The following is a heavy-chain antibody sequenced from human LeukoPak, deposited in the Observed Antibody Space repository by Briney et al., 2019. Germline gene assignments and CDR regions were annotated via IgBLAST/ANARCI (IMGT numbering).Heavy chain of an antibody. Sequence: PGGSLRLSCAASGFTLSSHSMNWVRQAPGKGLEWVASISSSSSYIYYADSVKGRFTISRDNANSTLYLQMNSLRAEDTAVYYCARDTSMAGTGPHFDYWGQGTLVTVSS. V-gene: IGHV3-21*01. J-gene: IGHJ4*02. D-gene: IGHD6-19*01. CDR2: ISSSSSYI. CDR3: ARDTSMAGTGPHFDY. CDR1: GFTLSSHS.